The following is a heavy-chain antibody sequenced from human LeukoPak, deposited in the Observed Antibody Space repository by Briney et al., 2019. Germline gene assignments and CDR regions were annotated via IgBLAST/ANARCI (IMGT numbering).Heavy chain of an antibody. D-gene: IGHD3-3*01. V-gene: IGHV5-51*01. CDR3: ARQFGVASVDS. CDR1: GYSFTSYW. CDR2: IYPGDFDT. Sequence: GESLKISCKGSGYSFTSYWIAWVRQMPGKGLEWMGIIYPGDFDTRYSPSFQGQVTMSADKSISTAYLQWSSLEASDTAIYYCARQFGVASVDSWGQGTLVTVPS. J-gene: IGHJ4*02.